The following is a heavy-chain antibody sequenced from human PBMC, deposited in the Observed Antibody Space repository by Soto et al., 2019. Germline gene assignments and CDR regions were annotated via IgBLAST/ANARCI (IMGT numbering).Heavy chain of an antibody. J-gene: IGHJ4*02. D-gene: IGHD3-9*01. CDR1: GYTFTSYY. V-gene: IGHV1-46*01. Sequence: QVQLVQSGAEVKKPGASVKLSCKASGYTFTSYYIHWVRQAPGQGLEWIGIINPNGGSTNYAHNFKGRLTVTRDTSTATVYRELGALSSEDTAVYYCARGLGLGDYWGQGTLVTVSS. CDR3: ARGLGLGDY. CDR2: INPNGGST.